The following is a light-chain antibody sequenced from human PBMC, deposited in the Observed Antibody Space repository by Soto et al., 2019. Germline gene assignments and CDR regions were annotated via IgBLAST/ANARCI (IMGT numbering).Light chain of an antibody. Sequence: IVLTNSPATLSLSPVEKAPLSVRASQRIHTSLAWYQQESGKPPRLVIYDSTLRANGVPDRFGGSRSGTDFPLTIDGLEPEDFAVYYCQEYGYSPINSGEGTRLEIK. CDR1: QRIHTS. J-gene: IGKJ5*01. CDR2: DST. CDR3: QEYGYSPIN. V-gene: IGKV3-20*01.